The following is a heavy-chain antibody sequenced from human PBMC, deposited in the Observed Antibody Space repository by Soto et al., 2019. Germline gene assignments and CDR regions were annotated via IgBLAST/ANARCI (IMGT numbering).Heavy chain of an antibody. J-gene: IGHJ4*02. CDR3: ARGSYYSGWV. D-gene: IGHD6-19*01. Sequence: SQTLSLTCAISGDSVSSTSTAWSWIRQSPSRGLEWLGRTYYRSKWYSDYAVSVKSRITINPDASKNQFSLQLNSVTPDDTAVYYCARGSYYSGWVWGQGTLVTVSS. CDR1: GDSVSSTSTA. V-gene: IGHV6-1*01. CDR2: TYYRSKWYS.